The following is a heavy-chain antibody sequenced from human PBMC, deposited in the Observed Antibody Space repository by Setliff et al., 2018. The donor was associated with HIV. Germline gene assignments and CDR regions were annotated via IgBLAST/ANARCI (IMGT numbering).Heavy chain of an antibody. CDR3: ARDSPQVRIAVTGTTGHDY. J-gene: IGHJ4*02. V-gene: IGHV3-21*01. Sequence: GGSLRLSCAASRFTFSSYSMNWVRQAPGKGLEWVSSISSTSSYIYYADSVKGRFTISRDNAKNSLYLQMNSLRAEDTAVYYCARDSPQVRIAVTGTTGHDYWGQGTLVTVSS. CDR1: RFTFSSYS. D-gene: IGHD6-19*01. CDR2: ISSTSSYI.